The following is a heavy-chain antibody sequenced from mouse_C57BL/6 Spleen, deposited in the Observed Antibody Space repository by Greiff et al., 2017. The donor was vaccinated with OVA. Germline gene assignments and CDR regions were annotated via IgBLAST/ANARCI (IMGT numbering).Heavy chain of an antibody. V-gene: IGHV5-4*01. J-gene: IGHJ3*01. CDR1: GFTFSSYA. Sequence: EVKVVESGGGLVKPGGSLKLSCAASGFTFSSYAMSWVRQTPEKRLEWVATISDGGSYTYYPDNVKGRFTIARDNAKNNLYLQMSHLKSEDTAMYYCARDEGIYYDYDGGFAYWGQGTLVTVSA. D-gene: IGHD2-4*01. CDR3: ARDEGIYYDYDGGFAY. CDR2: ISDGGSYT.